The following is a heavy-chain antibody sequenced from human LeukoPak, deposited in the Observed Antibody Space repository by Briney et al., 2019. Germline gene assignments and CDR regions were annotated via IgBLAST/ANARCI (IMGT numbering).Heavy chain of an antibody. Sequence: PGGALRLSCAASGFTFSDYYMSWGRQAPGKGVEGVSYISSGSSIYDTDSVKRRFTISRDNAKNSLYLQMNSLRAEDTALYYCAKDKGPSGDYYFDYWGQGTLVTVSS. CDR2: ISSGSSI. CDR3: AKDKGPSGDYYFDY. J-gene: IGHJ4*02. D-gene: IGHD4-17*01. V-gene: IGHV3-11*01. CDR1: GFTFSDYY.